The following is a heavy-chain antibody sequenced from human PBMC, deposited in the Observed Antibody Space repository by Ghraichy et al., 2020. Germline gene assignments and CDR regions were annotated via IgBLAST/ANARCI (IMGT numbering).Heavy chain of an antibody. CDR1: GFTFSSYA. CDR3: AKSPAPIGRQWFDY. V-gene: IGHV3-23*01. Sequence: LSLTCAASGFTFSSYAMSWVRQAPGKGLEWISAIIGSGTTTYYADSVKGRFTISRDNSRNTLYLQMNSLRAEDTAVYYCAKSPAPIGRQWFDYWGQGTLVTVSS. J-gene: IGHJ4*02. CDR2: IIGSGTTT. D-gene: IGHD6-19*01.